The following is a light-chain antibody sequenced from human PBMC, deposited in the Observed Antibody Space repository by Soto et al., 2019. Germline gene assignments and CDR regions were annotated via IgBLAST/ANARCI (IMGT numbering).Light chain of an antibody. CDR2: DVS. CDR1: GRDIGAYNY. J-gene: IGLJ1*01. CDR3: SSYTSSSLYV. V-gene: IGLV2-14*03. Sequence: QSALTQPASVSGSPGQSITISCTGSGRDIGAYNYVSWYQQHPGKAPKLIIYDVSDRPSGVSDRFSGSKSGSTASLTISGLQAEDEADYYCSSYTSSSLYVFGSGTKLTVL.